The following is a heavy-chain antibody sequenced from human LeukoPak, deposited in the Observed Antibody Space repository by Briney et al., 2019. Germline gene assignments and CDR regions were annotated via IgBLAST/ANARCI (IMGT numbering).Heavy chain of an antibody. CDR2: IYTSGST. CDR1: GGSISSYY. D-gene: IGHD5-18*01. Sequence: SETLSLTCTVSGGSISSYYWSWIRQPAGKGLEWIGRIYTSGSTNYNPSLKSRVTMSVDTSKNQFPLKLSSVTAADTAVYYCARGPSNEDTAMVPPYNWFDPLGQGTLVTVSS. V-gene: IGHV4-4*07. CDR3: ARGPSNEDTAMVPPYNWFDP. J-gene: IGHJ5*02.